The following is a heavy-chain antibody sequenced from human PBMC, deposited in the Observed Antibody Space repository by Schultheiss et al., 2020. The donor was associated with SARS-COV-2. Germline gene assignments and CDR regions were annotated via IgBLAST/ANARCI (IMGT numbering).Heavy chain of an antibody. CDR2: INHSGST. Sequence: SETLSLTCAVYGGSFSGYYWSWIRQPPGKGLEWIGEINHSGSTNYNPSLKSRVTISVDTSKNQFSLKLSSVTAADTAVYYCARGRIAAAGDWVDPWGQGTLVTVSS. CDR1: GGSFSGYY. V-gene: IGHV4-34*01. CDR3: ARGRIAAAGDWVDP. D-gene: IGHD6-25*01. J-gene: IGHJ5*02.